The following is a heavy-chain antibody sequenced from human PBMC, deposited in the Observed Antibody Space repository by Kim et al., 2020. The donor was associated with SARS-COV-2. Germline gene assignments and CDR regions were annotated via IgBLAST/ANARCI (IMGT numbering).Heavy chain of an antibody. CDR1: GFTFSSYE. CDR3: ARDWRYYYGSGSYYSTYYYYGMGV. Sequence: GGSLRLSCAASGFTFSSYEMNWVRQAPGKGLEWVSYISSSGSTIYYADSVKGRFTISRDNAKNSLYLQMNSLRAEDTAVYYCARDWRYYYGSGSYYSTYYYYGMGVWGQGTTVTVSS. D-gene: IGHD3-10*01. V-gene: IGHV3-48*03. J-gene: IGHJ6*02. CDR2: ISSSGSTI.